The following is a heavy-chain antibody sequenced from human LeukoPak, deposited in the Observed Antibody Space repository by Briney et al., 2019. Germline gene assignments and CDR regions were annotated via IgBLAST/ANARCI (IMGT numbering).Heavy chain of an antibody. CDR3: ARAAIVFGYRGNWFDP. D-gene: IGHD3-3*01. Sequence: ASVKVSCKASGYTFTGYYMHWVRQAPGQGLEWMGWINPNSGGTNYAQKFQGRVTMTRDTSISTAYMELSRLRSDDTAVYYCARAAIVFGYRGNWFDPWGQGTLVTVSS. CDR1: GYTFTGYY. CDR2: INPNSGGT. V-gene: IGHV1-2*02. J-gene: IGHJ5*02.